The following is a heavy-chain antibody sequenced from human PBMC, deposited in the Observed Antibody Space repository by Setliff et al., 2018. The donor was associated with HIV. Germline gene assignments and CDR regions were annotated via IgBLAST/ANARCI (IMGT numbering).Heavy chain of an antibody. V-gene: IGHV4-61*02. Sequence: SETLSLTCTVSGDSINSGTYYWSWIRQPAGKGLEWIGRLHLSGDTNYNPSLKSRVTMSIDTSKNQFSLKLSSVTAADTAVYYCARQVGEGKWYLDSWGHGTLVTVSS. J-gene: IGHJ4*01. D-gene: IGHD1-26*01. CDR2: LHLSGDT. CDR1: GDSINSGTYY. CDR3: ARQVGEGKWYLDS.